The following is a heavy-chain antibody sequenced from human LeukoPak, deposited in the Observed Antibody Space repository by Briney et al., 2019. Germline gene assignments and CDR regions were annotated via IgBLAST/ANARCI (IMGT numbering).Heavy chain of an antibody. J-gene: IGHJ4*02. CDR3: ARLLPTKAAEGGYFDY. D-gene: IGHD6-13*01. CDR1: GASISSYY. CDR2: VHDSGST. Sequence: SETLSLTCTVSGASISSYYWSWIRQPPGKGLGYIAYVHDSGSTNYTPSLKSRLSISVDTSRNQVSLKLSSVAAADTPVYYCARLLPTKAAEGGYFDYWGQGTLVTVSS. V-gene: IGHV4-59*12.